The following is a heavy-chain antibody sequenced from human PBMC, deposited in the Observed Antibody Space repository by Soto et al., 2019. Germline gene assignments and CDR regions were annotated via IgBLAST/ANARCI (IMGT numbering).Heavy chain of an antibody. CDR3: AITWSGYLSYYYYYGMDV. J-gene: IGHJ6*02. CDR2: INPSGGST. V-gene: IGHV1-46*01. CDR1: GYTFTSYY. Sequence: QVQLVQSGAEVKKPGASVKVSCKASGYTFTSYYMHWVRQAPGQGLEWMGIINPSGGSTSYAQKFQGRVTMTRDTSTSTVYMELSSLRSEDTAVYYCAITWSGYLSYYYYYGMDVWGQGTTVTVSS. D-gene: IGHD3-3*01.